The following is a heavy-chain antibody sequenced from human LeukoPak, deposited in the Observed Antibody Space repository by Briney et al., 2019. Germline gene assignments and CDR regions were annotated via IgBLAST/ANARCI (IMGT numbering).Heavy chain of an antibody. CDR3: ARGATYYYDSSGYIDAFDI. D-gene: IGHD3-22*01. Sequence: PSETLSLTCTVSGGSISSYYWSWIRQPAGKGLEWIGRIYTSGSTNYNPSLKSRVTISVDTSKNQFSLKLSSVTAADTAVYYCARGATYYYDSSGYIDAFDIWGQGTMVTVSS. J-gene: IGHJ3*02. CDR1: GGSISSYY. CDR2: IYTSGST. V-gene: IGHV4-4*07.